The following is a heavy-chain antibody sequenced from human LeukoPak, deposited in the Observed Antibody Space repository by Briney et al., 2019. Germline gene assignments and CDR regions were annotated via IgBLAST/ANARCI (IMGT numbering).Heavy chain of an antibody. J-gene: IGHJ6*03. CDR3: ARGRISPLPGYYYYMDV. CDR2: IIPNLEST. V-gene: IGHV1-69*10. D-gene: IGHD2-15*01. CDR1: GGTFSNYA. Sequence: SVKVSCKASGGTFSNYAISWVRQAPGLGLEWMGGIIPNLESTTYAQKFQGRVTITTARSTRTAYEKLSSLKSEDTAVVYYARGRISPLPGYYYYMDVCGKGTPVTVSS.